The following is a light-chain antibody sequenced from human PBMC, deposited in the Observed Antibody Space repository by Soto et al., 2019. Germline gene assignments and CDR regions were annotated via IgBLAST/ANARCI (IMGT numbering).Light chain of an antibody. CDR1: SSDVGGYNY. CDR3: SSYTSSSTLI. Sequence: QSVLTQPASVSGSPGQPITISCSGTSSDVGGYNYVSWYQQHPGKAPKLMIYEVSNRPSGVSDRFFGSKFGNTASLTISGLQPEDEDDYFCSSYTSSSTLILGGGTKVTVL. V-gene: IGLV2-14*01. CDR2: EVS. J-gene: IGLJ2*01.